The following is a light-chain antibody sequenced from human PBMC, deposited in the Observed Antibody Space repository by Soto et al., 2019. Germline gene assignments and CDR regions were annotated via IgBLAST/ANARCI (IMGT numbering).Light chain of an antibody. CDR1: QRVRTY. Sequence: EIVLTQSPVTLSLSPGERATLSCRASQRVRTYLAWYQVKPGQAPRLLIYDSFSRASGVSARFSGSGSGTDFTLTIRSLEPEDFAIYYCQQRNSWPPSTFGQGTRLEIK. CDR3: QQRNSWPPST. CDR2: DSF. J-gene: IGKJ5*01. V-gene: IGKV3-11*01.